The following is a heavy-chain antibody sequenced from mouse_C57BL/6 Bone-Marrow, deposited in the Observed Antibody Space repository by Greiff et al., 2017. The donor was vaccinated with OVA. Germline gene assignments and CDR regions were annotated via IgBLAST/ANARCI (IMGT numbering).Heavy chain of an antibody. Sequence: VQLQQSGPELVKPGASVKISCKASGYTFTDYYMNWVKQSHGKSLEWIGDINPNNGGTSYNQKFKGKATLTVDKSSSTAYMELRSLTSEDAAVYYCARRAFITTVEDAMDYWGQGTSVTVSS. CDR3: ARRAFITTVEDAMDY. D-gene: IGHD1-1*01. V-gene: IGHV1-26*01. J-gene: IGHJ4*01. CDR2: INPNNGGT. CDR1: GYTFTDYY.